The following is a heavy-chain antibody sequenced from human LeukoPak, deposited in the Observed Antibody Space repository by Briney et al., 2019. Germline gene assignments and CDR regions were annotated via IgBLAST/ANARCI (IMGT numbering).Heavy chain of an antibody. D-gene: IGHD4-23*01. Sequence: GGSLRLSCAASGFTFNTFWMSWVRQAPGKGLEWVALIWYDGSNKYYPDSVKGRFTISRDNSKNTLYLQMNSLRAEDTAVYYCARYVGGGNSGGFDYWGQGTLVIVSS. CDR1: GFTFNTFW. V-gene: IGHV3-33*08. CDR3: ARYVGGGNSGGFDY. J-gene: IGHJ4*02. CDR2: IWYDGSNK.